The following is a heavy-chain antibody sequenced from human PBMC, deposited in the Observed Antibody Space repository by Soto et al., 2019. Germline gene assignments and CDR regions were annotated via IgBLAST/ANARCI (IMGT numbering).Heavy chain of an antibody. CDR1: GGTFSSYA. V-gene: IGHV1-69*13. D-gene: IGHD2-2*02. CDR3: ARGGNCSSTRCYIPPHYYYYDMDV. J-gene: IGHJ6*02. CDR2: IIPIFATA. Sequence: AVKVSCKASGGTFSSYAISWVRQAPGRGLEWMGGIIPIFATANYAQKFQGRVTITADESTSTAYMDLSSLRSEDTAMYYCARGGNCSSTRCYIPPHYYYYDMDVWGQGTPVTVYS.